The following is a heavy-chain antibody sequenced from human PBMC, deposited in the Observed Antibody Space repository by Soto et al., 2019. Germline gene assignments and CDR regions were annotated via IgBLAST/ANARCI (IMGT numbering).Heavy chain of an antibody. CDR3: AREAGTWNLPLNRFDP. V-gene: IGHV3-48*02. Sequence: PGGSLRLSCAASGFTFSSYSMNWVRQAPGKGLEWVSYISSSSSTIYYADSVKGRFTISRDNAKNSLYLQMNSLRDEDTAVYYCAREAGTWNLPLNRFDPWGQGTLVTV. J-gene: IGHJ5*02. D-gene: IGHD1-1*01. CDR1: GFTFSSYS. CDR2: ISSSSSTI.